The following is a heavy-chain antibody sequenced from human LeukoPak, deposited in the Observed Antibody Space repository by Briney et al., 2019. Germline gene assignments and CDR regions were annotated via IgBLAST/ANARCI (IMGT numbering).Heavy chain of an antibody. Sequence: SVKVSCKPSGGTFISFAISWVRQAPGQGLEWMGRILPIFGMTNYAQKFQGRGTINADKSTSTVNMELSSLRPEDTAVYYCVRDLSGFPGYYWGQGTLVTVSS. D-gene: IGHD2-15*01. CDR1: GGTFISFA. V-gene: IGHV1-69*04. CDR2: ILPIFGMT. J-gene: IGHJ4*02. CDR3: VRDLSGFPGYY.